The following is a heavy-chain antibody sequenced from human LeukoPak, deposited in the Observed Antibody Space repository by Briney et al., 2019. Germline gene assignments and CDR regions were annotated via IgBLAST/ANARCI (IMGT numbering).Heavy chain of an antibody. CDR3: ARDHNWHIRYNYYYGMDV. Sequence: GGSLRLSCAASGFTVSSYYMTWVRQAPGKGLEWVSIIYDGGSTYYADSVKGRFSISRDSSKNTLFLQMNSLRAEDTAVYYCARDHNWHIRYNYYYGMDVWGQGTTVTVSS. CDR2: IYDGGST. D-gene: IGHD2-21*01. V-gene: IGHV3-66*01. CDR1: GFTVSSYY. J-gene: IGHJ6*02.